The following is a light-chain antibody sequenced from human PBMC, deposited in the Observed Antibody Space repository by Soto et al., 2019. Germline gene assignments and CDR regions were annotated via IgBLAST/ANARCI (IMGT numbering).Light chain of an antibody. CDR1: QNISNY. J-gene: IGKJ5*01. V-gene: IGKV3D-15*01. CDR3: QLYGISPH. Sequence: IVLIQSPATLSVSPGERATLSCRASQNISNYLIWYQQKPGQAPRLLIYGATTRATGIPARFSGSGSGTEFTLTISSLQSEDFAVYYCQLYGISPHFGQGTRLRL. CDR2: GAT.